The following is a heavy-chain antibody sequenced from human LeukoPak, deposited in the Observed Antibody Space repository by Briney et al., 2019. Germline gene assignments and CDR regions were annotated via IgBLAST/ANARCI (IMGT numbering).Heavy chain of an antibody. CDR2: IYYSGST. D-gene: IGHD4-23*01. Sequence: SETLSLTCTVSGGSISSYYWSWIRQPPGKGLEWIGFIYYSGSTYYNPSLKSRVTISVDTSKNQFSLKLSSVTAADTAVYYCARPSLDYGGIDAFDFWGQGTLVTVSS. CDR3: ARPSLDYGGIDAFDF. CDR1: GGSISSYY. J-gene: IGHJ3*01. V-gene: IGHV4-59*08.